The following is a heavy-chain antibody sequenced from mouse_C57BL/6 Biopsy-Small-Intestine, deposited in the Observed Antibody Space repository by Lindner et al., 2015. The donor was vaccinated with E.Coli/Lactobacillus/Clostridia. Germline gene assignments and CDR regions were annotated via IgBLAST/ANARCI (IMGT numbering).Heavy chain of an antibody. D-gene: IGHD2-5*01. J-gene: IGHJ2*01. V-gene: IGHV1-19*01. CDR3: ASPAYYSNGYYFDY. Sequence: VQLQESGPELVKPGASVKMSCKASGYTFTDYYMNWVKQSHGKSLEWIGRVNPNNGGTSYNQKFKGKATLTVDKSLSTAYMQLNSLTSEDSAVYYCASPAYYSNGYYFDYWGQGTTLTVSS. CDR1: GYTFTDYY. CDR2: VNPNNGGT.